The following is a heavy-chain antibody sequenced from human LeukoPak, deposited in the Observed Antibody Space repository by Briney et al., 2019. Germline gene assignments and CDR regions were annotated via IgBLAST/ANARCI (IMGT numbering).Heavy chain of an antibody. J-gene: IGHJ5*02. D-gene: IGHD2-2*02. V-gene: IGHV1-8*03. CDR3: ARFRSTSCYTKTGFDP. Sequence: GASVKVSCKASGYTFTSYDINWVRQATGQGLEWMGWMNPNSGNTGYAQKFQGRVTITRNTSISTAYMELSSLRSEDTAVYYCARFRSTSCYTKTGFDPWGQGTLVTVSS. CDR1: GYTFTSYD. CDR2: MNPNSGNT.